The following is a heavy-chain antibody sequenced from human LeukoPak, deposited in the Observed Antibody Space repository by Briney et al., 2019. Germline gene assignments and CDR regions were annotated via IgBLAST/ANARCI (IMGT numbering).Heavy chain of an antibody. CDR2: ISSSSSYI. CDR1: GFTFSSYA. CDR3: ARGIGPGY. D-gene: IGHD3-10*01. V-gene: IGHV3-21*01. Sequence: GGSLRLSCAASGFTFSSYAMSWVRQAPGKGLEWVSSISSSSSYIYYADSVKGRFTISRDSAKNSLYLQMNSLRAEDTAVYYCARGIGPGYWGQGTLVTVSS. J-gene: IGHJ4*02.